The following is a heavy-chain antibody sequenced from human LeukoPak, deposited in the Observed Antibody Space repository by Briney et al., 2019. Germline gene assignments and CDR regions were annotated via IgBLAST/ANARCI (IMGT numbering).Heavy chain of an antibody. D-gene: IGHD1-7*01. J-gene: IGHJ6*03. CDR3: ASTSWFRNYEIYYYYYYMDV. CDR2: ISSSSSTI. Sequence: GGSLRLSCAASGFTFSSYSMNWVRQAPGKGLEWVSYISSSSSTIYYADSVKGRFTISRDNAKNSLYLQMNSLRAEDTAVYYCASTSWFRNYEIYYYYYYMDVWGKGTTVTVSS. V-gene: IGHV3-48*04. CDR1: GFTFSSYS.